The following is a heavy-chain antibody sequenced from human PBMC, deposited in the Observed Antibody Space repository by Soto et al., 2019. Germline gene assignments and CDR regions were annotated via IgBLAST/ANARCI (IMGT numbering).Heavy chain of an antibody. V-gene: IGHV1-69*12. Sequence: QVQLVQSGAEVKKPGSSVKVSCKASGGTFSNYAINWVRQAPGQGLEWMGGIIPIFGTTNYAQKFQGRVTXXADESTSTAYMALSSLRSEDTAVFYCAPAPYSYDSSGYLDYWGQGTLVTVSS. J-gene: IGHJ4*02. CDR1: GGTFSNYA. CDR2: IIPIFGTT. CDR3: APAPYSYDSSGYLDY. D-gene: IGHD3-22*01.